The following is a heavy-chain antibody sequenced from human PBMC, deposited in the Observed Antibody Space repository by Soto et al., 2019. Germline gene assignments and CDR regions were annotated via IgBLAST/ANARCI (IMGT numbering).Heavy chain of an antibody. CDR1: VCTFSDYY. V-gene: IGHV3-11*01. CDR3: ARARKQWLVGQHFEY. J-gene: IGHJ4*02. CDR2: ISSSGSTI. Sequence: GGSLRLSCAASVCTFSDYYMSCIRQSPGKGLEWVSYISSSGSTIYYADSVKGRFTISRDNAKNSLYLQMNSLRAEDTAVYYCARARKQWLVGQHFEYWGQGTLVTVSS. D-gene: IGHD6-19*01.